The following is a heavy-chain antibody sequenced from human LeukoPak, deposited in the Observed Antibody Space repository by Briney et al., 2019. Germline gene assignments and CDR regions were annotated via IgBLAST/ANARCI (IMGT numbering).Heavy chain of an antibody. CDR1: GFTFSNAW. V-gene: IGHV3-15*07. J-gene: IGHJ5*02. CDR3: ATDFYDST. CDR2: IRSNSDGGTI. Sequence: GSLRLSCATSGFTFSNAWMNWVRQPPGKGLEWVGRIRSNSDGGTIDYAAPVKGRFTLSRDDSKTTLYLQMSSLQTEDTAVYYCATDFYDSTWGQGTLVTVSS. D-gene: IGHD3-22*01.